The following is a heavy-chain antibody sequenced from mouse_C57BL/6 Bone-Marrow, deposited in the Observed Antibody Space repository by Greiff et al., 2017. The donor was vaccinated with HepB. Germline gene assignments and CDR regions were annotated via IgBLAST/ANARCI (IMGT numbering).Heavy chain of an antibody. D-gene: IGHD1-1*01. J-gene: IGHJ1*03. V-gene: IGHV3-3*01. CDR3: AREVHYYGSRYFDV. Sequence: EVQGVESGPSLVRPSQTLSLTCTVTGFSINSDCYWIWIRQFPGNKLEYIGYTFYSGITYYNPSLESRTYITRDTSKNQFSLKLSSVTTEDTATYYCAREVHYYGSRYFDVWGTGTTVTVSS. CDR2: TFYSGIT. CDR1: GFSINSDCY.